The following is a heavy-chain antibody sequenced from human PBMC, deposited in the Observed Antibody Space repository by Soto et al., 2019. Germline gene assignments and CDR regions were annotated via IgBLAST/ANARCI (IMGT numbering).Heavy chain of an antibody. CDR1: GGSISSYY. D-gene: IGHD4-4*01. V-gene: IGHV4-59*06. J-gene: IGHJ4*02. CDR2: IYYSGST. CDR3: TVTTGGYFDY. Sequence: PSETLSLTCTVSGGSISSYYWSWIRQPPGKGLEWIGYIYYSGSTYYYPSLKSRVTISVDTSKNQFSLKLSSVTAADTAVYYCTVTTGGYFDYWGQGTLVTVPQ.